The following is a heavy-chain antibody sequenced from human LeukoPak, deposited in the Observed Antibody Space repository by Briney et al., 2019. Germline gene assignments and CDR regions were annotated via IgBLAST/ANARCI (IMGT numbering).Heavy chain of an antibody. CDR3: ARAYIVVVVAATGVHFDY. V-gene: IGHV4-34*01. CDR2: INHSGST. D-gene: IGHD2-15*01. CDR1: GGSFSGYY. J-gene: IGHJ4*02. Sequence: KPSETLSLTCAVYGGSFSGYYWSWIRQPPGKGLEWIGEINHSGSTNYNPSLKSRVTISVDTSKNQFSLKLSSVTAADTAVYYCARAYIVVVVAATGVHFDYWGQGTLVTVSS.